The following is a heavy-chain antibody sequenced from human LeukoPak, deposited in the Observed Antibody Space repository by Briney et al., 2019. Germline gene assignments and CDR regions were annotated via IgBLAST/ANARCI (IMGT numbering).Heavy chain of an antibody. CDR3: ARVPRGDPDLGWFDP. CDR1: GGSISSGDYY. J-gene: IGHJ5*02. Sequence: PSETLSLTCTVSGGSISSGDYYWSWIRQPPGKGLEWIGYIYHSGSTYYNPSLKSRVTISVDTSKNQFSLKLSSVTAADTAVYYCARVPRGDPDLGWFDPWGQGTLVTVSS. V-gene: IGHV4-30-4*01. D-gene: IGHD2-21*02. CDR2: IYHSGST.